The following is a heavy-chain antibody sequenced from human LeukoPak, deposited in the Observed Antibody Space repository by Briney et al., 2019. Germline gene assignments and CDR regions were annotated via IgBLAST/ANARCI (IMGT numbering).Heavy chain of an antibody. CDR3: ARLGVGYDFWSGYHPTYYGMDV. D-gene: IGHD3-3*01. Sequence: SETLSLTCTVSGGSISSGGYYWSWIRQHPGKGLEWIAYIYYSGSTYYNPSLKSRVTISVDTSKNQFSLKLSSVTAADTAVYYCARLGVGYDFWSGYHPTYYGMDVWDQGTTVTVSS. V-gene: IGHV4-31*03. CDR1: GGSISSGGYY. J-gene: IGHJ6*02. CDR2: IYYSGST.